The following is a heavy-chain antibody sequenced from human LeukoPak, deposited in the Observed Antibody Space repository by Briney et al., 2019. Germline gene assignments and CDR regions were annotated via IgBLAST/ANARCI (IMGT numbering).Heavy chain of an antibody. V-gene: IGHV3-23*01. D-gene: IGHD4-23*01. CDR1: GFTFSSYA. CDR3: AKDGYGGNSAASGIDY. Sequence: GGSLRRSCAASGFTFSSYAMSWVRQAPGKGLEWGSAISGSGGSTYYADSVKGRFTISRDNSKNSLYLQMNSLRAEDTALYYCAKDGYGGNSAASGIDYWGQGTLVTVSS. J-gene: IGHJ4*02. CDR2: ISGSGGST.